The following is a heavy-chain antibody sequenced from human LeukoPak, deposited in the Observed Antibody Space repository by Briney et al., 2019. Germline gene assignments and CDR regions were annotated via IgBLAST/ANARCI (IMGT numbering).Heavy chain of an antibody. CDR3: ARGRGAFDI. V-gene: IGHV4-34*01. CDR1: GGSFSGYY. Sequence: SETLSLTCAGYGGSFSGYYWSWIRQPPGKGLEWIGEINHSGSTNYNPSLKSRVTISVDTSKNQFSLKLSSVTAADTAVYYCARGRGAFDIWGQGTMVTVSS. D-gene: IGHD5-12*01. CDR2: INHSGST. J-gene: IGHJ3*02.